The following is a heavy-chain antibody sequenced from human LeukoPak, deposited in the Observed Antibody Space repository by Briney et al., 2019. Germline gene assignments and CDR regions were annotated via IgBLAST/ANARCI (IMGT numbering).Heavy chain of an antibody. V-gene: IGHV4-31*03. CDR1: GGSISSGGYY. J-gene: IGHJ4*02. D-gene: IGHD3-3*01. CDR2: IYYSGST. CDR3: ARSAAPYYDFWSGTRFDY. Sequence: PQTLSLTCTVSGGSISSGGYYWSWIRQHPGKGLEWIGYIYYSGSTYYNPSLKSRVTISVDTSKNLFSLKLSSVTAADTAVYYCARSAAPYYDFWSGTRFDYWGQGTLVTVSS.